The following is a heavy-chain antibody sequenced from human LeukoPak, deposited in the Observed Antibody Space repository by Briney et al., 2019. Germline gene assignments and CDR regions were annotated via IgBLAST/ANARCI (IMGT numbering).Heavy chain of an antibody. V-gene: IGHV4-4*07. CDR1: GGSISSYY. CDR3: ASYLSSSWYFDY. CDR2: ICTSGST. D-gene: IGHD6-13*01. Sequence: SETLSLTCTVSGGSISSYYWNWIRQPAGKGLEWIWRICTSGSTNYNPSLKGRVTMSIDKAKNQFYLKLNSVTAADTAVYYCASYLSSSWYFDYWGQTTLVSV. J-gene: IGHJ4*02.